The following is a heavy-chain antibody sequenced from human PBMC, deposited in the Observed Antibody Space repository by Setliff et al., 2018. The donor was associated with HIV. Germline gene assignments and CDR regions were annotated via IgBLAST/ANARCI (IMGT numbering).Heavy chain of an antibody. J-gene: IGHJ4*02. CDR3: ARHGDDMGADYFDL. D-gene: IGHD1-1*01. CDR2: VYHSGTGTI. CDR1: GGSISSHY. V-gene: IGHV4-59*11. Sequence: PSETLSLTCTVSGGSISSHYWSWIRQSPGNGLEWIGYVYHSGTGTIRYNPSLKSRVTISVDTSKSQFSLKLNSMTAADTAVYYCARHGDDMGADYFDLWGLGTLVTVSS.